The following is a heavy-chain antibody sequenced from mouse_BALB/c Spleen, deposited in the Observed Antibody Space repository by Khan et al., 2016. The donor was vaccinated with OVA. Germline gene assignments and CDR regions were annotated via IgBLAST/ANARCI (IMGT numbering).Heavy chain of an antibody. J-gene: IGHJ3*01. CDR1: GYTFTSYW. D-gene: IGHD2-2*01. CDR2: INPSDSET. Sequence: QVQLQQSGAELVRPGASVKLSCKASGYTFTSYWMNWVRQRPGQGLDWIGKINPSDSETHYNQMFKDKATLTVDKSSGTAYMQLSSLTSEDSAVYYCARREKYGYDPYWFAYWGQGTLVTVSA. V-gene: IGHV1-61*01. CDR3: ARREKYGYDPYWFAY.